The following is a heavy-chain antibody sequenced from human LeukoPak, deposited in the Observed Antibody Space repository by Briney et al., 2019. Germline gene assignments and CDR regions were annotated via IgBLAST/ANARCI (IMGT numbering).Heavy chain of an antibody. J-gene: IGHJ3*02. D-gene: IGHD5-18*01. CDR3: AKGRWIQPRSDAFDI. V-gene: IGHV3-23*01. Sequence: GGSLRLSRAASGFTVSSNYMSWVRQAPGKGLEWVSAISGSGGSTYYADSVKGRFTISRDNYKNTLYLQMNSLRAEDTAVYYCAKGRWIQPRSDAFDIWGQGTMVSVSS. CDR2: ISGSGGST. CDR1: GFTVSSNY.